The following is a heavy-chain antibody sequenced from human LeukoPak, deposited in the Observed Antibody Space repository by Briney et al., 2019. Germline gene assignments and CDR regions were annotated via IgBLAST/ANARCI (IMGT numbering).Heavy chain of an antibody. CDR1: GFAFPTYA. Sequence: GGSLRLSCAASGFAFPTYAMTWVRQAPGKGPEWVSSISGSSYTTHYADSVKGRFTISRDNSKNAVYLQMDSLRAEDTAVYYCATIFGVVILPFMDVWGKGTTVTVSS. CDR3: ATIFGVVILPFMDV. D-gene: IGHD3-3*01. CDR2: ISGSSYTT. V-gene: IGHV3-23*01. J-gene: IGHJ6*04.